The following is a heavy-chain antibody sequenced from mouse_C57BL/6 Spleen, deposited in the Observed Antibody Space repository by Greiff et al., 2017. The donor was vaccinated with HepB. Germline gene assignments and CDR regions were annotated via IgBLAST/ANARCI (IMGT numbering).Heavy chain of an antibody. V-gene: IGHV5-4*01. D-gene: IGHD2-1*01. CDR2: ISDGGSYT. Sequence: EVQRVESGGGLVKPGGSLKLSCAASGFTFSSYAMSWVRQTPEKRLEWVATISDGGSYTYYPDNVKGRFTISRDNAKNNLYLQMSHLKSEDTAMYYCAREDYGNYYAMDYWGQGTSVTVSS. CDR3: AREDYGNYYAMDY. J-gene: IGHJ4*01. CDR1: GFTFSSYA.